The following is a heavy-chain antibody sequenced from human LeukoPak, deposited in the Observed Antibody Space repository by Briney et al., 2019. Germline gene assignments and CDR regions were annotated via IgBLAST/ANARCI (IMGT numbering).Heavy chain of an antibody. D-gene: IGHD1-1*01. CDR2: IIPIFGIA. CDR3: ATGTVQGIDY. J-gene: IGHJ4*02. CDR1: GGTFSSYA. V-gene: IGHV1-69*04. Sequence: SVKVSCKASGGTFSSYAISWVRQAPGQGLEWMGRIIPIFGIANYAQKFQGRVTITADKSTSTDYMELSSLRSEDTAVYYCATGTVQGIDYWGQGTLVTVSS.